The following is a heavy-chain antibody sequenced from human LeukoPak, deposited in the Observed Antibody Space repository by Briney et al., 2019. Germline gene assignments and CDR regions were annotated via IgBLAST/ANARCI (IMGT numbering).Heavy chain of an antibody. J-gene: IGHJ4*02. CDR2: ISGDGGST. D-gene: IGHD3-10*01. V-gene: IGHV3-23*01. Sequence: GVPLRLSCAPSGLTFCSYPMTWVRQAPGKGLEWVSAISGDGGSTHYADAVKGRFTISRDNSKNTLYLQMNSLRAEDTAVYFCAKGAYFSGSYGFAFDYWGQGTLVTVSS. CDR1: GLTFCSYP. CDR3: AKGAYFSGSYGFAFDY.